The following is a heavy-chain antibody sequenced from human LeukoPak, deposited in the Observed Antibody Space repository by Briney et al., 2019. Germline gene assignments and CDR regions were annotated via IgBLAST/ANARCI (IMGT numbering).Heavy chain of an antibody. CDR1: GYTFTGYY. J-gene: IGHJ4*02. V-gene: IGHV1-2*02. CDR3: ARARLRTTVVTPSGY. Sequence: ASVKVSCKASGYTFTGYYMHWVRQAPGQGLEWMGWINPNSGGTNYAQKFQGRVTMTRDTSISTAYMELSRLRSDDTAVYYCARARLRTTVVTPSGYWGQGTLVTVSS. D-gene: IGHD4-23*01. CDR2: INPNSGGT.